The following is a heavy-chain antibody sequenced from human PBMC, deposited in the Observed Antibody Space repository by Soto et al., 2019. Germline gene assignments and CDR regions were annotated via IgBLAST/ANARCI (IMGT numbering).Heavy chain of an antibody. CDR2: INPSGGST. J-gene: IGHJ4*02. Sequence: QVQLVQSGAEVKKPGASVKVSCKASGYTFTSYYMHWVRQAPGQGLEWMGIINPSGGSTSYAQKCQGRVTMNRDTSTSTVYMELSSLRSEDTAVYYCARGGAYGGGDCPCSYWGQGTLVTVAS. V-gene: IGHV1-46*01. D-gene: IGHD2-21*02. CDR3: ARGGAYGGGDCPCSY. CDR1: GYTFTSYY.